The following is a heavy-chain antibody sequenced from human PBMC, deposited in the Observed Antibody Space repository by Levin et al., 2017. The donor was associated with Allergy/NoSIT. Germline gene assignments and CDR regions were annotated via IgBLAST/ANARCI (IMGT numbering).Heavy chain of an antibody. CDR2: ISSGSSSK. V-gene: IGHV3-48*01. J-gene: IGHJ3*02. D-gene: IGHD6-19*01. CDR1: GFIFNSYK. CDR3: ARDVVAGNDDGFDI. Sequence: SGGSLRLSCVASGFIFNSYKMNWVRQAPGKGLEWVSYISSGSSSKDYADSVKGRFTISRDNAKNSLYLQMNSLRVEDTAVYYCARDVVAGNDDGFDIWGQGTMVTVSS.